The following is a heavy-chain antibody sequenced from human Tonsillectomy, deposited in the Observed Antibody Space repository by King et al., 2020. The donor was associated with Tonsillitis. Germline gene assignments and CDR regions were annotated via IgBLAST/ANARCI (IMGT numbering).Heavy chain of an antibody. J-gene: IGHJ4*02. CDR3: SRCVAAAGFLWD. Sequence: VQLVESGGGLIQPGGSLRLSCAASGFTISFNYMSCVRQAPGKGLEWVSVIYTGGSTYYADSVKGRITIFRDNSKNTPSLQMKSLRAEDTAVYYCSRCVAAAGFLWDWGQGALVTVSS. CDR1: GFTISFNY. D-gene: IGHD6-13*01. V-gene: IGHV3-53*01. CDR2: IYTGGST.